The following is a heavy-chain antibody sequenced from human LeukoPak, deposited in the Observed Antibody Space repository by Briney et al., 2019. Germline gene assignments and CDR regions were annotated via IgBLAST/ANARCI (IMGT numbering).Heavy chain of an antibody. CDR3: ARASSFDKTTRWNPAYFGP. CDR2: INHSGTT. V-gene: IGHV4-34*01. D-gene: IGHD1-1*01. J-gene: IGHJ5*02. Sequence: ASETLSLTCAVHGGSLSGFYWSWNRQPPGKGLEWIGEINHSGTTNYNPSLKSRVTISVDTSKNQVSLDLASVTAADTAVYYCARASSFDKTTRWNPAYFGPWGPGSLVTVAS. CDR1: GGSLSGFY.